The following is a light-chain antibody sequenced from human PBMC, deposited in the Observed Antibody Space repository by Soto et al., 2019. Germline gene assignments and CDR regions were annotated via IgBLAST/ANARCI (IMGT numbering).Light chain of an antibody. CDR1: SSDVGLYDY. CDR3: SSYTSDSSYV. V-gene: IGLV2-14*01. Sequence: QSVLTQPESVSGSPGQSITISCTGTSSDVGLYDYVSWYQQHPGKAPQLMIYAVSNRPSGVSNRFSASKSGNTASLFISGLQAEDEADYYCSSYTSDSSYVFGSGPKVTVL. CDR2: AVS. J-gene: IGLJ1*01.